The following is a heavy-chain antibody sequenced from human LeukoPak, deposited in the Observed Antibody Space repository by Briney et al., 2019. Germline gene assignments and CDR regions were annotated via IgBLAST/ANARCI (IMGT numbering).Heavy chain of an antibody. V-gene: IGHV1-18*01. CDR2: INVYNGET. J-gene: IGHJ4*02. CDR1: GHTFTSYG. CDR3: ARGTMRDGH. Sequence: ASVRVSCKTSGHTFTSYGINWVRQAPGQGLEWMGWINVYNGETKAIQEFQDRLTMTTDTSTSTAYMELRSLRSDDTAFYYCARGTMRDGHWGQGTLVTVSS. D-gene: IGHD5-24*01.